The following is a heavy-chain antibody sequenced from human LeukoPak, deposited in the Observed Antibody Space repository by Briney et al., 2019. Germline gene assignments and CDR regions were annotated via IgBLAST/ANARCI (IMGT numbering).Heavy chain of an antibody. J-gene: IGHJ4*02. D-gene: IGHD3-3*01. CDR3: AKEQNDFWSGYYIDY. CDR1: GFTFSSYG. V-gene: IGHV3-30*02. Sequence: GGSLRLSCAASGFTFSSYGMHWVRQAPGKGLEWVAFIRYDGSNKYYADSVKGRFTISRDNSKNTLYLQMNSLRAEDTAVYYCAKEQNDFWSGYYIDYWGQGTLVTVPS. CDR2: IRYDGSNK.